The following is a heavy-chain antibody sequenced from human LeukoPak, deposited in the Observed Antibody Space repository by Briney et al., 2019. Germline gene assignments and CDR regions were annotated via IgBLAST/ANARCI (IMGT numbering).Heavy chain of an antibody. Sequence: GRSLRLSCAASGFTFTSHSMNWVRQAPGKGLEWISYITSSSSTIYYADSVKGRFTISRDNAKNSLYLQMNSLRDEDTGVYYCARGVTGMAFFDYWGQGTLVTVSS. V-gene: IGHV3-48*02. CDR2: ITSSSSTI. D-gene: IGHD5-18*01. J-gene: IGHJ4*02. CDR3: ARGVTGMAFFDY. CDR1: GFTFTSHS.